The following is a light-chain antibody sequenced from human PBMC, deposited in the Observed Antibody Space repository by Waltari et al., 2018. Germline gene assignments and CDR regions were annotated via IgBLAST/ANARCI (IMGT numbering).Light chain of an antibody. CDR3: QQYNTWPGT. V-gene: IGKV3-15*01. Sequence: ELVMTQSPVALSVSPGERATLSCRASQSVRSSLAWYQQRPGQTPRLVTYDVSTRANGIPARFSGSGSGTEFTLTISSLPSEDFAVYYCQQYNTWPGTFGQGTKLEIK. CDR2: DVS. CDR1: QSVRSS. J-gene: IGKJ2*01.